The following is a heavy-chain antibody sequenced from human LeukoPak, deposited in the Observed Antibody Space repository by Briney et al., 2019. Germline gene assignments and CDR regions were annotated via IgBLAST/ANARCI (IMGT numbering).Heavy chain of an antibody. V-gene: IGHV3-33*01. CDR3: ARDFPVMITFGGVIVFPLDY. D-gene: IGHD3-16*02. CDR1: GFTFTNYG. Sequence: GRSLRLSCAASGFTFTNYGVHWVRQAPGKGLEWVAVIWYDGSNKYYVDSVKGRFTISRDNSKNTVYLQMNSLRGEDTAVYYCARDFPVMITFGGVIVFPLDYWGQGTLVTVSS. CDR2: IWYDGSNK. J-gene: IGHJ4*02.